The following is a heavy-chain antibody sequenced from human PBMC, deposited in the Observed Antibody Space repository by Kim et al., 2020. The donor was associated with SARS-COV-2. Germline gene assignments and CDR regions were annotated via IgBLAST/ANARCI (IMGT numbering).Heavy chain of an antibody. J-gene: IGHJ6*02. CDR1: GGSISSYS. Sequence: SETLSLTCTVSGGSISSYSWSWIRQPPGKGLEWIWYIYYSGSTNYNPSPKSRGTISVDTSKNQFSLKLSSVTAADTAVYYCARGQAAIYYYGMDVWGQGT. CDR2: IYYSGST. CDR3: ARGQAAIYYYGMDV. D-gene: IGHD2-2*01. V-gene: IGHV4-59*01.